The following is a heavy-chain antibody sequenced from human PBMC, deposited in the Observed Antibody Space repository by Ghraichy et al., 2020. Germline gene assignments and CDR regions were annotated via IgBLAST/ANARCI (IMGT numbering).Heavy chain of an antibody. Sequence: SETLSLTCTVSGGSISSSSYYWGWIRQPPGKGLEWIGSIYYSGSTYYNPSLKSRVTISVDTSKNQFSLKLSSVTAADTAVYYCAREGSSVTMVRGDDAFDIWGQGTMVTVSS. CDR3: AREGSSVTMVRGDDAFDI. V-gene: IGHV4-39*07. D-gene: IGHD3-10*01. J-gene: IGHJ3*02. CDR2: IYYSGST. CDR1: GGSISSSSYY.